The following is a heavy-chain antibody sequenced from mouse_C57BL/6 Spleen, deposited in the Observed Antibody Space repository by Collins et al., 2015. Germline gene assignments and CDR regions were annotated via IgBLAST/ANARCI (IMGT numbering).Heavy chain of an antibody. CDR2: IYPGSGST. Sequence: QVQLQQPGAELVKPGASVKMSCKASGYTFTSYWITWVKQRPGQGLEWIGDIYPGSGSTNYNEKFKSKATLTVDTSSSTAYMQLSSLTSEDSAVYYCARREGILATRLGPHFDYWGQGTTLTVSS. CDR3: ARREGILATRLGPHFDY. V-gene: IGHV1-55*01. J-gene: IGHJ2*01. CDR1: GYTFTSYW. D-gene: IGHD2-2*01.